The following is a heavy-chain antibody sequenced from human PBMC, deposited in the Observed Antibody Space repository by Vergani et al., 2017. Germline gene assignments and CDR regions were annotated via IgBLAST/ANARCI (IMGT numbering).Heavy chain of an antibody. CDR3: ARAIVGATPGFDY. Sequence: QVQLVQSGAEVKKPGASVKVSCKASGYTFTGYYMHWVRQAPGQGLEWMGWINPNSGGTNYAQKFQGRVTMTTDTSTSTAYMELRSLRSDDTAVYYCARAIVGATPGFDYWGQGTLVTVSS. J-gene: IGHJ4*02. CDR1: GYTFTGYY. V-gene: IGHV1-2*02. D-gene: IGHD1-26*01. CDR2: INPNSGGT.